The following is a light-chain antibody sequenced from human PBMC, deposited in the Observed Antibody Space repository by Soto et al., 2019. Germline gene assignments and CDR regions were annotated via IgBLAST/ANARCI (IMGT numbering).Light chain of an antibody. Sequence: QSALTQPASVSGSPGQSITISCTGTSSDVCGYNYVSWYQHHPGKDPKLIIYEVSNRPLGISNRFSGSKSGNTASLTISGLRSEDEADYYCSSYTTSYTQVFRGGTKLTVL. CDR1: SSDVCGYNY. V-gene: IGLV2-14*01. CDR3: SSYTTSYTQV. J-gene: IGLJ2*01. CDR2: EVS.